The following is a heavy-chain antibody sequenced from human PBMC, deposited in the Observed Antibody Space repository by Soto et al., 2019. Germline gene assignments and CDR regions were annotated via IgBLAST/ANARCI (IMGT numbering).Heavy chain of an antibody. CDR1: GFTFSSYA. V-gene: IGHV3-23*01. Sequence: WGSLRLSCAASGFTFSSYAMSFVRQSPGKGLEWVSAISGSGGSTYYADSVKGRFTISRDNSKNTLYLQMNSLRAEGTAVYYCAKDHQWETSLPDYWGQGTLVTVSS. CDR3: AKDHQWETSLPDY. CDR2: ISGSGGST. J-gene: IGHJ4*02. D-gene: IGHD1-26*01.